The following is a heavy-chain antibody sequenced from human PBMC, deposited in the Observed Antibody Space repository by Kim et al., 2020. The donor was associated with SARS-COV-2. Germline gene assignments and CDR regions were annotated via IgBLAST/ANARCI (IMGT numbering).Heavy chain of an antibody. CDR2: IDPSDSYT. J-gene: IGHJ6*02. Sequence: GESLKISCKGSGYSFTSYWISWVRQMPGKGLEWMGRIDPSDSYTNYSPSFQGHVTISADKSISTAYLQWSSLKASDTAMYYCARPSSSWGDYYYGMDVWGQGATFTVSS. D-gene: IGHD6-13*01. V-gene: IGHV5-10-1*01. CDR1: GYSFTSYW. CDR3: ARPSSSWGDYYYGMDV.